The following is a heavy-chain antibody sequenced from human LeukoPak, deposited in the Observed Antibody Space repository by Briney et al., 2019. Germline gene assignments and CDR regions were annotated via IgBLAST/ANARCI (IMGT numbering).Heavy chain of an antibody. D-gene: IGHD6-13*01. J-gene: IGHJ4*02. CDR3: ARSYRSTWYYFDY. CDR1: GFTFSRYG. Sequence: GGSLRLSCAASGFTFSRYGMHWVRQAPGKGLEWVAVIWYDGSNKYYADSVKGRFTISRASSKNTVYLQMNSLRAEDTAVYYCARSYRSTWYYFDYWGQGTLVTVSS. CDR2: IWYDGSNK. V-gene: IGHV3-33*01.